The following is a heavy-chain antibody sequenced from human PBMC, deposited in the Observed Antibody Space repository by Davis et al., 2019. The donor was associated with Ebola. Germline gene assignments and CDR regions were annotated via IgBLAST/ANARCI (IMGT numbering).Heavy chain of an antibody. V-gene: IGHV5-51*01. CDR2: FHPGTSDV. D-gene: IGHD4-11*01. CDR1: GYSFETHW. CDR3: TGQGHRVTYLIHDY. J-gene: IGHJ4*02. Sequence: QVSCKASGYSFETHWIGWVRQLPGKGLEWMTHFHPGTSDVRYSPSFQGQVTISVDKSIRTAYLHWSSLKASDTAMYYCTGQGHRVTYLIHDYWGQGTHVIVSS.